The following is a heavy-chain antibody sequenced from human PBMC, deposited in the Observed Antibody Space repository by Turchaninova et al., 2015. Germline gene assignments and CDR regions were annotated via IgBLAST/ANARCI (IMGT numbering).Heavy chain of an antibody. Sequence: EVQLVESGGGLVQPGGSLRLSCAASGFTVSSYWMHWVRQAPGKGLWGVSRSNSDGRRTGDADSGKGRFTNSRDNAKNTQYLQMNSLRAEDTSVYYCARKIGGDEDYWGQGTLVTVSS. V-gene: IGHV3-74*01. CDR2: SNSDGRRT. CDR3: ARKIGGDEDY. CDR1: GFTVSSYW. J-gene: IGHJ4*02. D-gene: IGHD3-10*01.